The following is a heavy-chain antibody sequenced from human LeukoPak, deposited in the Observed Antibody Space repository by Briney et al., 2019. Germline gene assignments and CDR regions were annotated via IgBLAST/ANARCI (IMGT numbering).Heavy chain of an antibody. V-gene: IGHV3-23*01. D-gene: IGHD6-19*01. Sequence: GGSLRLSRAASGFTFSSYAMSWVRQAPGKGLEWVSGISGSTYYADSVRGRFTISRDNSKNTLYLQMNSLRAEDTAVYYCATRTYSSGWYTFDYWGQGTLVTVSS. CDR1: GFTFSSYA. CDR3: ATRTYSSGWYTFDY. J-gene: IGHJ4*02. CDR2: ISGST.